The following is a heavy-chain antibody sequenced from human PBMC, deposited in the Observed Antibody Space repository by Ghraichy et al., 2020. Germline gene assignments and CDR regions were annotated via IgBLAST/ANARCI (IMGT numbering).Heavy chain of an antibody. J-gene: IGHJ5*02. CDR3: ARDKMGNNWFDP. Sequence: GGSLRLSCAASGFNVSGTYMSWVRQAPGKGLEWVSAIYSGGYTYYADSVKGRFTISRDNSKNSLYLQMNSLRAEDTAVYYCARDKMGNNWFDPWGQGTLVTVSS. CDR1: GFNVSGTY. CDR2: IYSGGYT. V-gene: IGHV3-66*01. D-gene: IGHD5-24*01.